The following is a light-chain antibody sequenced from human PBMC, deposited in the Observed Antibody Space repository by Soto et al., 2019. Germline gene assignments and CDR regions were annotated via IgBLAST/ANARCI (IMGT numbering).Light chain of an antibody. CDR3: QQYGSSSPWT. CDR2: KAS. J-gene: IGKJ1*01. Sequence: DIKMTQSPSTLSASVGDRVTITCRASQSISSWLAWYQQKPGRAPKLLIYKASSLETGFPSRFSGSGSGTEFTLIISSLQPDDFASYYCQQYGSSSPWTFGQGTKVEIK. V-gene: IGKV1-5*03. CDR1: QSISSW.